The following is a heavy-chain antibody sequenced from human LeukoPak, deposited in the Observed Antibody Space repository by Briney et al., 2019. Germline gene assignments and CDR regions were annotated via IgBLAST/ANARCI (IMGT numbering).Heavy chain of an antibody. D-gene: IGHD3-9*01. V-gene: IGHV4-61*01. Sequence: SETLSLTRTVSGGSVSSGSYYWSWIRQPPGKALEWGGYIYYRGSTNYNPSLKRRVTISVDTSKNPFSLKLCSVTAADTAVYYCARSKGYYDILTGYSFDYWGQGTLVTVSS. CDR1: GGSVSSGSYY. CDR2: IYYRGST. J-gene: IGHJ4*02. CDR3: ARSKGYYDILTGYSFDY.